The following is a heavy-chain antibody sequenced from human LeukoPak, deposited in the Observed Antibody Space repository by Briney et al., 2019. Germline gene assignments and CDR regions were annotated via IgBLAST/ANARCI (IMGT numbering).Heavy chain of an antibody. CDR1: GFTFSSYA. Sequence: GGSLRLSCAASGFTFSSYAMSWVRQAPGKGLEWVSAISGSGGSTYYADSVKGRFTISRDNSKNTLYLQMNSLRAEDTAVYYCAKEGRAGGLWFGELFQSGTNCYFDYWGQGTLVTVSS. CDR2: ISGSGGST. V-gene: IGHV3-23*01. D-gene: IGHD3-10*01. J-gene: IGHJ4*02. CDR3: AKEGRAGGLWFGELFQSGTNCYFDY.